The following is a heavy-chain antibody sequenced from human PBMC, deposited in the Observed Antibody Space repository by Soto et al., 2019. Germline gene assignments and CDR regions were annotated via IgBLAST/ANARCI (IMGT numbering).Heavy chain of an antibody. J-gene: IGHJ6*02. Sequence: GGSLRLSCAASGFTFSSYSMNWVRQAPGKGLEWVSYISSSSSTIYYADSVKGRFTISRDNAKNSLYLQMNSLRDEDTAVYYCARGMYSGRYELPKSYYYYGMDVWGQGTTVTVSS. CDR2: ISSSSSTI. V-gene: IGHV3-48*02. D-gene: IGHD1-26*01. CDR1: GFTFSSYS. CDR3: ARGMYSGRYELPKSYYYYGMDV.